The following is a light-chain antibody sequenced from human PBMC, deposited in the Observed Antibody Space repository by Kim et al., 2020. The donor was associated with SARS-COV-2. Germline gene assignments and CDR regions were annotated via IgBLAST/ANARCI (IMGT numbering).Light chain of an antibody. Sequence: FPGESATLSCRASHNIDISLAWYQQTPGQAPRLLIYDAAVRAAGIPDRFSGSGSGTDFTLTIGGLAPEDFAIYYCQQRGNWPPALTFGGGTKLEIK. CDR3: QQRGNWPPALT. V-gene: IGKV3-11*01. CDR1: HNIDIS. CDR2: DAA. J-gene: IGKJ4*01.